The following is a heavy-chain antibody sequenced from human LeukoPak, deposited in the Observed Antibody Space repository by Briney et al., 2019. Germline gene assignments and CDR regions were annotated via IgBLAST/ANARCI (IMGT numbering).Heavy chain of an antibody. Sequence: SETLSLTCTVSGYSISSGYFWGWIRQPPGKGLEWIGIIYNSGSTYYNASLESRVTISVDTSKNQFSLKLSSVTAADTAVYYCARRSIAVVVAAQGGWFDPWGQGTLVTVSS. V-gene: IGHV4-38-2*02. CDR3: ARRSIAVVVAAQGGWFDP. CDR1: GYSISSGYF. J-gene: IGHJ5*02. CDR2: IYNSGST. D-gene: IGHD2-15*01.